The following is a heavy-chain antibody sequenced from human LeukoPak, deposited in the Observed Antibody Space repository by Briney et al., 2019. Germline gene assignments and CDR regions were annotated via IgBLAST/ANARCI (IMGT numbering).Heavy chain of an antibody. Sequence: PSETLSLTCTVSGGSISSYYWSWIRQPPGKGLEWIGYIYYSGSTNYNPSLKSRVTISVDTSKNQFSLKLSSVTAADTAVYYCARVGDYEADAFDIWGQGTMVTVSS. CDR2: IYYSGST. V-gene: IGHV4-59*01. CDR1: GGSISSYY. J-gene: IGHJ3*02. CDR3: ARVGDYEADAFDI. D-gene: IGHD4-17*01.